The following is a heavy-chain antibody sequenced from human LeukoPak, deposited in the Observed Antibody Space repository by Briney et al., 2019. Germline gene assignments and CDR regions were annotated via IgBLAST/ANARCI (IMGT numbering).Heavy chain of an antibody. CDR3: ARENYGTLDY. CDR1: GGSISSSSYY. V-gene: IGHV3-7*01. Sequence: PSETLSLTCTVSGGSISSSSYYWGWIRQPPGKGLEWVANIKQDGSEKYYVDSVKGRFTISRDNAKNSLYLQMNSLRAEDTAVYYCARENYGTLDYWGQGTLVTVSS. D-gene: IGHD1-7*01. CDR2: IKQDGSEK. J-gene: IGHJ4*02.